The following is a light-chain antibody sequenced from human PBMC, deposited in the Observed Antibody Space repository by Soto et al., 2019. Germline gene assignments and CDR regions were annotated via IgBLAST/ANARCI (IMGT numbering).Light chain of an antibody. CDR2: EVT. CDR1: SSDVGGYNF. CDR3: TSYAGSNIPVV. J-gene: IGLJ2*01. V-gene: IGLV2-8*01. Sequence: QSVLTQPPSASGSPGQSVSISCTGTSSDVGGYNFVSWYQQHPGKAPKLMIYEVTKRPSGVPDRFSGSKSGNTASLTVSGLQAEDEADYYCTSYAGSNIPVVFSGGTKVTVL.